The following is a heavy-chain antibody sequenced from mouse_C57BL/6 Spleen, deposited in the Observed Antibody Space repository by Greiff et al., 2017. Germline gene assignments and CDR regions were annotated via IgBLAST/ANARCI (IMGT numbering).Heavy chain of an antibody. CDR1: GFSFNTYA. V-gene: IGHV10-1*01. CDR2: IRSKSNNYAT. J-gene: IGHJ4*01. D-gene: IGHD2-1*01. Sequence: EVKLLESGGGLVQPKGSLKLSCAASGFSFNTYAMNWVRQAPGKGLEWVARIRSKSNNYATYYADSVKDRFTISRDDSESMLYLQMNNLKTEDTAMYYCVRHEGNYVGYDAMDYWGQGTSVTVSS. CDR3: VRHEGNYVGYDAMDY.